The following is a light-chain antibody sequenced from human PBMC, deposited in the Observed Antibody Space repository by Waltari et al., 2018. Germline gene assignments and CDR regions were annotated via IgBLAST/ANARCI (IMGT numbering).Light chain of an antibody. Sequence: DIQLTQSPSSLSASVGDRVTITCRASQSIDTHLNWYQQKPGKAPQLLIYGASTLQSCVPSRFSGSGSGAEFTLTISSLQPEDIATFSCQESYSTLYTFGQGTKVEIK. CDR3: QESYSTLYT. V-gene: IGKV1-39*01. CDR2: GAS. CDR1: QSIDTH. J-gene: IGKJ2*01.